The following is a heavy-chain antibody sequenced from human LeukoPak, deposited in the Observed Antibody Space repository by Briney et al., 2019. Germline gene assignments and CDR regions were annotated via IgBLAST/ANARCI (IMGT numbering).Heavy chain of an antibody. V-gene: IGHV4-39*01. Sequence: SDTLSLTCTVSGGSISSSTYYWGWIRQPPGKGLEWIGSIYYSGSTYNNPSLKSRVTIFVETSKNKFSLKRSSVTATETAVYCCARTYGDYDDAFDVWGQGTMVTVSS. CDR3: ARTYGDYDDAFDV. J-gene: IGHJ3*01. CDR2: IYYSGST. CDR1: GGSISSSTYY. D-gene: IGHD4-17*01.